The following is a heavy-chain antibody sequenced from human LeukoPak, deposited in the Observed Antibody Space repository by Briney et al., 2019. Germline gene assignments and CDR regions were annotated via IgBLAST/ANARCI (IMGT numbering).Heavy chain of an antibody. CDR3: ARTYDSSGYYYVFDY. CDR1: GFTFSDYY. J-gene: IGHJ4*02. CDR2: ISSSGSTI. Sequence: GGSLRLSCAASGFTFSDYYMSWIRQAPGKGLEWVSYISSSGSTIYYADSVKGRFTISRDNAKNSLYLQMNRLRAEDTAVYYCARTYDSSGYYYVFDYWGQGTLVTVSS. V-gene: IGHV3-11*01. D-gene: IGHD3-22*01.